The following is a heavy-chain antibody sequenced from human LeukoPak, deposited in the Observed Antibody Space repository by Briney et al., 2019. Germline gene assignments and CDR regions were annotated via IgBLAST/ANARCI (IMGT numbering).Heavy chain of an antibody. CDR3: AREGIAVAGAGGDY. CDR1: GGTFSSYT. CDR2: MNPNSGNT. D-gene: IGHD6-19*01. Sequence: ASVKVSCKASGGTFSSYTINWVRQATGQGLEWMGWMNPNSGNTGYAQKFQGRVTITRNTSISTAYMELSSLRSEDTAVYYCAREGIAVAGAGGDYWGQGTLVTVSS. V-gene: IGHV1-8*01. J-gene: IGHJ4*02.